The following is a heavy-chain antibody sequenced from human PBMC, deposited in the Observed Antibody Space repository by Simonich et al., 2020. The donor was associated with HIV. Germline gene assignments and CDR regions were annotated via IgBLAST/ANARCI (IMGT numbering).Heavy chain of an antibody. CDR2: ISSSSSYI. Sequence: EVQLVESGGGLVKPGGSLRLSCAASGFTFSSYSMNWVRQAPGKGLECVSSISSSSSYIYYADSVKGRFTIYRDNAKNSLYLQMNSLRAEDTAVYYCARDGRKGSSTSCSDYWGQGTLVTVSS. J-gene: IGHJ4*02. CDR1: GFTFSSYS. D-gene: IGHD2-2*01. V-gene: IGHV3-21*01. CDR3: ARDGRKGSSTSCSDY.